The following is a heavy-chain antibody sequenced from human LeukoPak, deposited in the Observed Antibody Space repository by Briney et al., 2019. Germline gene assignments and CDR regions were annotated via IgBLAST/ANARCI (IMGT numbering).Heavy chain of an antibody. Sequence: PGGSLRLSCAASGFTFSSYGMHWVRQAPGKGLEWVANIKQDGSEKYYVDSVKGRFTISRDNAKNSLYLQMNSLRAEDTAVYYCARDREPMATIRVNWFDPWGQGTLVTVSS. CDR2: IKQDGSEK. CDR1: GFTFSSYG. V-gene: IGHV3-7*01. J-gene: IGHJ5*02. D-gene: IGHD5-24*01. CDR3: ARDREPMATIRVNWFDP.